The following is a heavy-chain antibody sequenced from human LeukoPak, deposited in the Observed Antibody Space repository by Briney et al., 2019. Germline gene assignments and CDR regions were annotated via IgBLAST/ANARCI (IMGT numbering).Heavy chain of an antibody. D-gene: IGHD4-17*01. V-gene: IGHV3-23*01. Sequence: GGSLRLSCAASGFTFSSYAMSWVRQAPGKGLEWVSTTSGSGGSTDYADSVQGRLTVSRDNSKNTLNLQMNSLRVEDTAVYYCARASYGDYSEFDYWGQGTLVTVSS. CDR1: GFTFSSYA. CDR3: ARASYGDYSEFDY. J-gene: IGHJ4*02. CDR2: TSGSGGST.